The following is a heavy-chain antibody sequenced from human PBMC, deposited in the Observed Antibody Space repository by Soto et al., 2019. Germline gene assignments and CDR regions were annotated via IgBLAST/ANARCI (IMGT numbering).Heavy chain of an antibody. D-gene: IGHD1-26*01. V-gene: IGHV3-33*01. J-gene: IGHJ4*02. CDR1: GFTFSSYG. CDR2: IWYDGSNK. Sequence: QVQLVESGGGVVQPGRSLRLSCAASGFTFSSYGMHWVRQAPGKGLEWVAVIWYDGSNKYYAESVKGRFTISRDNSKNTLYLQMNSLRAEDTAVYYCAREHFSGSYYDYWGQGTLVTVSS. CDR3: AREHFSGSYYDY.